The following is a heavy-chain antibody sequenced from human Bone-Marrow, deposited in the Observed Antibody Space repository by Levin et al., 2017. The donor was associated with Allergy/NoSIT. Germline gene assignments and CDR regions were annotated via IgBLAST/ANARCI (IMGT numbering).Heavy chain of an antibody. D-gene: IGHD5-24*01. CDR1: GSSISSGYF. CDR3: ARLGRDGYNFDY. V-gene: IGHV4-38-2*02. J-gene: IGHJ4*02. CDR2: IYHSGTT. Sequence: SETLSLTCTVSGSSISSGYFWAWIRQPPGKGLEWIANIYHSGTTYDNPSLRGRVTISLDTTKNQFSVKLTSVTAADTAMYYCARLGRDGYNFDYWGQGALVSVSS.